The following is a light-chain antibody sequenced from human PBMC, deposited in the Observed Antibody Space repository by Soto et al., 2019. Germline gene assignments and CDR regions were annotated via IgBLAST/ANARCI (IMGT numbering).Light chain of an antibody. CDR2: AAS. J-gene: IGKJ4*02. Sequence: DFQMTQSPSSVSASVGDRVTITCRASQAISSWLAWYQQKPGKAPNLLIYAASTLQSGVLSRFTGSESGTAFTLTISSLQPEAFATYYCQQANSFPLTFGGGTKVAIQ. V-gene: IGKV1-12*01. CDR3: QQANSFPLT. CDR1: QAISSW.